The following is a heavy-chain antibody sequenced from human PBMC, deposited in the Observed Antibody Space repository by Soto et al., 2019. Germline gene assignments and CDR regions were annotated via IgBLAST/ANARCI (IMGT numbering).Heavy chain of an antibody. D-gene: IGHD1-26*01. Sequence: QVQLVESGGGVVQPGRSLRLYCAASGLTFSSCAMHWVRQAPGKGLEWGAVISYDGSNKYYADSVKGRFTISRDNSKNTLYLQMNSLRAEDTAVYYCARPAGSVWDRFDYWGQGTLATVSS. CDR2: ISYDGSNK. CDR1: GLTFSSCA. CDR3: ARPAGSVWDRFDY. J-gene: IGHJ4*02. V-gene: IGHV3-30*04.